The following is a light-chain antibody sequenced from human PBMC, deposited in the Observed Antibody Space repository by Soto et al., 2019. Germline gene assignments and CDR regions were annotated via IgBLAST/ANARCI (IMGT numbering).Light chain of an antibody. CDR2: DVT. V-gene: IGLV2-14*01. Sequence: QSVLTQPASVSGSPGQSITISCTGNSSDVGGYNYVSWYQQHPGKAPKLMIYDVTNRPSGVSNRFSGSKSGNTASLTISGLQAEDEADYYCNSYTSSSTYVFGTGTKLTVL. J-gene: IGLJ1*01. CDR1: SSDVGGYNY. CDR3: NSYTSSSTYV.